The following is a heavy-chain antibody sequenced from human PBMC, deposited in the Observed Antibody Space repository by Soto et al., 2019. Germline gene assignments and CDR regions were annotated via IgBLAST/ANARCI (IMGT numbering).Heavy chain of an antibody. D-gene: IGHD4-4*01. V-gene: IGHV4-30-4*01. CDR1: GGSISSGDYC. CDR3: ASARLHYRTVDY. J-gene: IGHJ4*02. Sequence: PSETLSLTCTVSGGSISSGDYCWTWIRQSPGKGLEWIGYIYNGGATYDNPSLRSRLTISVDTSKNQFYLKLSFVTAADTALYYCASARLHYRTVDYWGQGTLVTVSS. CDR2: IYNGGAT.